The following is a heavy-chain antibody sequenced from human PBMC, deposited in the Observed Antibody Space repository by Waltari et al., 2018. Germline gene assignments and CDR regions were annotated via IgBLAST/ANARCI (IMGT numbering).Heavy chain of an antibody. CDR2: IKQDGSEK. CDR3: ARDRYCSGGSCCLDY. CDR1: GFTFSGYW. Sequence: EVQLVESGGGLVQPGGSLRLSCAASGFTFSGYWMSWVRQAPGKGLEWVANIKQDGSEKYDGDSVKGRFTISRDNANNSLYLQMNSLRAEDTAVYYCARDRYCSGGSCCLDYWGQGTLVTVSS. V-gene: IGHV3-7*01. J-gene: IGHJ4*02. D-gene: IGHD2-15*01.